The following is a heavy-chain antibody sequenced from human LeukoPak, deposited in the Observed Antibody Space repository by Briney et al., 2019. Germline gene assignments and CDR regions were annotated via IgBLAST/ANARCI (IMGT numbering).Heavy chain of an antibody. J-gene: IGHJ4*02. CDR3: VTFYETY. V-gene: IGHV3-74*01. Sequence: GGSLRLSCAASGTYWMHWVRQAPGKGLVWVSHINSDGSWTGYADSVKGRFTISKDNAKNAVSLQMNNLRAEDTAVYYCVTFYETYWGRGTLVTVSS. CDR1: GTYW. CDR2: INSDGSWT. D-gene: IGHD2/OR15-2a*01.